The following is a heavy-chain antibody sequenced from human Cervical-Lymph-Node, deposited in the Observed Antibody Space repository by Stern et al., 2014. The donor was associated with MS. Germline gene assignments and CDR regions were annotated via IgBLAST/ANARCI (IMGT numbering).Heavy chain of an antibody. CDR1: GFTFKNAW. D-gene: IGHD3-22*01. CDR3: TTVRYDRSAKPDF. V-gene: IGHV3-15*01. Sequence: DQLVQSGGGLVKPGGSLRLSCAASGFTFKNAWVSWVRQAPGKGLEWVGRIKDKIDGGTTDYAAPVKGRFTISRDDSKDTLYLELNSLKTEDTAVYYCTTVRYDRSAKPDFWGQGTLVTVSS. CDR2: IKDKIDGGTT. J-gene: IGHJ4*02.